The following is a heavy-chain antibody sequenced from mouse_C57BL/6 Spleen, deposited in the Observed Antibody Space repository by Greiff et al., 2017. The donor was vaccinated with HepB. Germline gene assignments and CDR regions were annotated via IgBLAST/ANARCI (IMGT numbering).Heavy chain of an antibody. J-gene: IGHJ3*01. Sequence: QVQLQQPGAELVKPGASVKMSCKASGYTFTSYWITWVKQRPGQGLEWIGDIYPGSGSTNYNEKFKSKATLTVDTSSSTAYMQRSSLTSEDSAYYYCAQDSSGAAWFADWGQGTLVTVSA. CDR2: IYPGSGST. V-gene: IGHV1-55*01. CDR1: GYTFTSYW. CDR3: AQDSSGAAWFAD. D-gene: IGHD3-2*02.